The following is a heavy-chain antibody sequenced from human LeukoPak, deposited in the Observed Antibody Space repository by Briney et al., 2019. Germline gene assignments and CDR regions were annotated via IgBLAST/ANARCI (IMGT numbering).Heavy chain of an antibody. CDR1: GGSISSSSYY. CDR3: ARHGYYYERSAAFDI. D-gene: IGHD3-22*01. CDR2: IFYSGNT. V-gene: IGHV4-39*01. Sequence: SXTLSLTCTVSGGSISSSSYYWGGIRQPRGKGGEGIVSIFYSGNTYYNPSLKIRVTISVATSKNQFSLKLSSVTAADKAVYFCARHGYYYERSAAFDIWGQGTMVTVSS. J-gene: IGHJ3*02.